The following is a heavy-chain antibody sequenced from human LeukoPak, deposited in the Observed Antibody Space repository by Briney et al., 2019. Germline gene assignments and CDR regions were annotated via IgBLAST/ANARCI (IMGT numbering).Heavy chain of an antibody. CDR1: GYTFTSYA. V-gene: IGHV1-46*01. Sequence: GASVKVSCKASGYTFTSYAMNWVRQAPGQGLEWMGIINPSGGSTSYAQKFQGRVTMTRDMSTSTVYMELSSLRSEDTAVYYCARDKGRKRWFDPWGQGTLVTVSS. CDR3: ARDKGRKRWFDP. J-gene: IGHJ5*02. CDR2: INPSGGST.